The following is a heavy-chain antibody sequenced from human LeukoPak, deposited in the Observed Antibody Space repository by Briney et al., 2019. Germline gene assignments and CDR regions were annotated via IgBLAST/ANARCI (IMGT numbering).Heavy chain of an antibody. CDR1: GYTFTSYA. J-gene: IGHJ4*02. CDR2: INAGNGNT. V-gene: IGHV1-3*01. D-gene: IGHD6-13*01. Sequence: ASVKVSCKASGYTFTSYAIHWVRQAPGQRLEWMGWINAGNGNTKYSQKFLGRVTITTDTSASTAYMELSSLRSEDTAVYYCARVGAAAGPYYFDYWGQGTLVTVSS. CDR3: ARVGAAAGPYYFDY.